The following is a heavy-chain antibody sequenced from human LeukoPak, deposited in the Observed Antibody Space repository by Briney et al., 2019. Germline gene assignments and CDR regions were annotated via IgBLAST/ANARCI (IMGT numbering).Heavy chain of an antibody. D-gene: IGHD3-10*01. CDR1: GYTFTGYY. Sequence: ASVKVSCKASGYTFTGYYMHWVRQAPGQGLEWMGWINPNSGGTSYAQKFQGRVTMTRDTSISTAYMELSRLRSDDTAVYYCARDDSGSYSFGDWGQGTLVTVSS. CDR3: ARDDSGSYSFGD. J-gene: IGHJ4*02. CDR2: INPNSGGT. V-gene: IGHV1-2*02.